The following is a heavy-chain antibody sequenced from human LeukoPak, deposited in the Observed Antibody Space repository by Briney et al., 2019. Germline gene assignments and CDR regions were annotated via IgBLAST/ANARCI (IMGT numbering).Heavy chain of an antibody. Sequence: GGPLTLPCTASGFTFDDYPMLWPRHAPGKGLEWVSGISWNSGSIVYADSVKGLFTISRDNAKNSLYLQMNSLSAEDTALYYCAIDYSYTGETAFDIWGQGTMVTVSS. CDR2: ISWNSGSI. CDR1: GFTFDDYP. CDR3: AIDYSYTGETAFDI. J-gene: IGHJ3*02. V-gene: IGHV3-9*01. D-gene: IGHD2-15*01.